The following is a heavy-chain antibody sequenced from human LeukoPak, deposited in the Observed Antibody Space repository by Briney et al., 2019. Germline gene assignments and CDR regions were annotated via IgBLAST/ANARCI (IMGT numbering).Heavy chain of an antibody. Sequence: SETLSLTCIVSGGSISSSNNYWGWIRQPPGKGLEWIGSISYSGTTYYNPSLNSRVTISVDTSKNQFSLRLSSVTVADTAVYYCARHRRGDCSSASCYTDYWGQGTLVTVSS. D-gene: IGHD2-2*02. CDR3: ARHRRGDCSSASCYTDY. V-gene: IGHV4-39*01. J-gene: IGHJ4*02. CDR2: ISYSGTT. CDR1: GGSISSSNNY.